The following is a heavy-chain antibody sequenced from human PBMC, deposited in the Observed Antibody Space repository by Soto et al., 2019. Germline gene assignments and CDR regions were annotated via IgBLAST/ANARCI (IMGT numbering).Heavy chain of an antibody. CDR1: GFTFSSYS. Sequence: PGVSLRLSCAASGFTFSSYSMNWVRQAPGKGLEWVSSISSSSSYIYYADSVKGRFTISRDNAKNSLYLQMNSLRAEDTAVYYCARGIYGEQQLTRWGQGTLVTVSS. CDR3: ARGIYGEQQLTR. CDR2: ISSSSSYI. J-gene: IGHJ4*02. D-gene: IGHD6-13*01. V-gene: IGHV3-21*01.